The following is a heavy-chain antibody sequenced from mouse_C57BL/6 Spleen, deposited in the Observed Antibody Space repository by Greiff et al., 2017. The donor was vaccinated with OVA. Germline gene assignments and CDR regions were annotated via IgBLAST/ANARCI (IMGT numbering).Heavy chain of an antibody. CDR2: ISYDGSN. CDR1: GYSITSGYY. Sequence: EVQRVESGPGLVKPSQSLSLTCSVTGYSITSGYYWNWIRQFPGNKLEWMGYISYDGSNNYNPSLKNRISITRDTSKNQFFLKLNSVTTEDTATYYCARVYAYYSNDWFAYWGQGTLVTVSA. V-gene: IGHV3-6*01. D-gene: IGHD2-5*01. J-gene: IGHJ3*01. CDR3: ARVYAYYSNDWFAY.